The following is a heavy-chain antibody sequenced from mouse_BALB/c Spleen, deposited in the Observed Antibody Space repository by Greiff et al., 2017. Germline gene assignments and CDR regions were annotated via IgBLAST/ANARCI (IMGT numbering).Heavy chain of an antibody. D-gene: IGHD1-2*01. CDR2: INPYNGAT. V-gene: IGHV1-31*01. Sequence: EVQLQQSGPELVKPGASVKISCKASGYSFTGYYMHWVKQSHVKSLEWIGRINPYNGATSYNQNFKDKASLTVDKSSSTAYMELHSLTSEDSAVYYCARDHYYGPFDYWGQGTTLTVSS. CDR1: GYSFTGYY. CDR3: ARDHYYGPFDY. J-gene: IGHJ2*01.